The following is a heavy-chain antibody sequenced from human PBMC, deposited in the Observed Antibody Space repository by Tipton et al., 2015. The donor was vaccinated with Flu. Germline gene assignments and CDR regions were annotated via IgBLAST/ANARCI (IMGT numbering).Heavy chain of an antibody. CDR1: GYTFTSYD. D-gene: IGHD2-2*01. CDR3: AKVPLATDIVVVPAARADYYYYMDV. Sequence: QLVQSGAEVKKPGASVKVSCKASGYTFTSYDINWVRQATGQGLEWMGWMNPNSGNTGYAEKFQGRVTMTRNTSISTVYMELSSLRSEDTAVYYCAKVPLATDIVVVPAARADYYYYMDVWGKGTTVTVSS. V-gene: IGHV1-8*01. CDR2: MNPNSGNT. J-gene: IGHJ6*03.